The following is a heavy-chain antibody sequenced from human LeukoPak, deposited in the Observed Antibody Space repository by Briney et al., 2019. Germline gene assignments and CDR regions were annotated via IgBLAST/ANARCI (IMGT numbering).Heavy chain of an antibody. Sequence: GESLKISCKGSGYSFTSYWIGWVRQVPGKGLEWMGIIYPGDSDTRYSPPFQGQVTISADKSISTAYLQWSSLKASDTAMYYCARRDYYDSSGYFPYFDYWGQGTLVTVSS. V-gene: IGHV5-51*01. J-gene: IGHJ4*02. CDR1: GYSFTSYW. CDR3: ARRDYYDSSGYFPYFDY. CDR2: IYPGDSDT. D-gene: IGHD3-22*01.